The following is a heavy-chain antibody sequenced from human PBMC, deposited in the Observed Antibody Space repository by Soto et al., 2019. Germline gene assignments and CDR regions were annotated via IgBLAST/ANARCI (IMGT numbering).Heavy chain of an antibody. Sequence: QVQLVQSGAEVKKPGASVKVSCKASGYTFTSYGISWVRQAPGQGLEWMGWISAYNGNTNYAQKLQGRVTMTTDTSTSTDYRELRRRRSDATAVYYCAIESAVAALDPWGQGTLVTVSS. CDR2: ISAYNGNT. D-gene: IGHD6-19*01. CDR1: GYTFTSYG. CDR3: AIESAVAALDP. V-gene: IGHV1-18*01. J-gene: IGHJ5*02.